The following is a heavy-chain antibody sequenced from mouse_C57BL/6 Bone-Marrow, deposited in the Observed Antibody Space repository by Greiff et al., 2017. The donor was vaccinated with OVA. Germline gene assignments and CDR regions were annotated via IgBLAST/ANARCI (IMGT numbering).Heavy chain of an antibody. CDR1: GYTFTSYW. Sequence: QVQLQQPGAELVKPGASVKLSCKASGYTFTSYWMQWVKQRPGQGLEWIGEIDPSDSYTNYNQKFKGKATLTVDTSSSTAYMQLSSLTSEDSAVYYCARGGDYYSNHYFDYWGQGTTLTVSS. V-gene: IGHV1-50*01. CDR3: ARGGDYYSNHYFDY. D-gene: IGHD2-5*01. J-gene: IGHJ2*01. CDR2: IDPSDSYT.